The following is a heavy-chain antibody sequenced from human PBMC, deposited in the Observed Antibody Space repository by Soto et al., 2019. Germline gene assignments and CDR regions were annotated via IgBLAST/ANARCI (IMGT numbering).Heavy chain of an antibody. CDR3: ASDSRASDAFDI. Sequence: TLSLTCTVSGGSISSSSYYWGWIRQPPGKGLEWIGSIYYSGSTYYNPSLKSRVTISVDTSKNQFSLKLSSVTAADTAVYYCASDSRASDAFDIWGQGTMVTVSS. V-gene: IGHV4-39*01. CDR1: GGSISSSSYY. J-gene: IGHJ3*02. CDR2: IYYSGST. D-gene: IGHD2-21*01.